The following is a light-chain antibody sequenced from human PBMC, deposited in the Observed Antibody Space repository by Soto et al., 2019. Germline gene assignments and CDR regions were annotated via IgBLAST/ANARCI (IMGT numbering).Light chain of an antibody. CDR3: SSYEGSNNFVV. CDR1: SSDVGGYNY. CDR2: EVS. J-gene: IGLJ2*01. Sequence: QSALTQPPSASGSPGQSVTISCTGTSSDVGGYNYVSWYQQHPGKAPKVMIYEVSKRPSGVADRISGSKSGNTASLTVSGLQAEDEADYYCSSYEGSNNFVVFGGGTKLTVL. V-gene: IGLV2-8*01.